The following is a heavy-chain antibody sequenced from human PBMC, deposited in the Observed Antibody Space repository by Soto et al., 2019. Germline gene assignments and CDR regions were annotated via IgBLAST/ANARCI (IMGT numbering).Heavy chain of an antibody. CDR2: IYYSGST. CDR3: ARDSSGYFDY. V-gene: IGHV4-59*01. Sequence: SETLSLTCTVSGGSISSYYWSWIRQPPGKGLEWIGYIYYSGSTNYNPSLKSRVTISVDTSKNQFSLKLSSVTAADTAVYYCARDSSGYFDYWGQGTLVTVSS. J-gene: IGHJ4*02. D-gene: IGHD3-22*01. CDR1: GGSISSYY.